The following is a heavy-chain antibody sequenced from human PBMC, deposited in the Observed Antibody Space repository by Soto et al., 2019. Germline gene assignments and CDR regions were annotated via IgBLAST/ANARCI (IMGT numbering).Heavy chain of an antibody. CDR3: ARDWGSSGWYRGGDY. CDR1: GFTFSPYG. J-gene: IGHJ4*02. Sequence: VQLVESGGGVVQPGRSLRLSCAASGFTFSPYGMHWVRQAPGKGLEWVAVISHSGGTQFYADSVKGRFTISRDNSKNTLYLQMSSLKAEDTAVYYCARDWGSSGWYRGGDYWGQGTLVTVSS. V-gene: IGHV3-30*19. D-gene: IGHD6-19*01. CDR2: ISHSGGTQ.